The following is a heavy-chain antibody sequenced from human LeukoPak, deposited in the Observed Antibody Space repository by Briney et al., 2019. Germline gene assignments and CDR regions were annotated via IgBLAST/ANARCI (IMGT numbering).Heavy chain of an antibody. CDR3: ARASRDGYNYDY. V-gene: IGHV1-18*01. CDR1: GYTFTSYD. D-gene: IGHD5-24*01. CDR2: ISVYNGNR. Sequence: GASVKVSCKASGYTFTSYDINWVRQATGQGLEWMGWISVYNGNRNYAQKLQGRVTMTTDTSKSTAYMELRSLRSDDTAVYYCARASRDGYNYDYWGQGTLVTVSS. J-gene: IGHJ4*02.